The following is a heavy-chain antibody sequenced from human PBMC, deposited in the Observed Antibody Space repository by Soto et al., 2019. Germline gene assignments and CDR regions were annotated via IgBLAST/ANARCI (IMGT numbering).Heavy chain of an antibody. D-gene: IGHD3-10*01. V-gene: IGHV2-70*01. Sequence: GSGPTLVNPTQTLTLTCTFSGFSLSTSGMCVSWIRQPPGKALEWLALIDWDDDKYYSTSLKTRLTISKDTSKNQVVLTMTNMDPVDTATYYCARIRRGFGEYYGMDVWGQGTTVTAP. CDR3: ARIRRGFGEYYGMDV. CDR1: GFSLSTSGMC. CDR2: IDWDDDK. J-gene: IGHJ6*02.